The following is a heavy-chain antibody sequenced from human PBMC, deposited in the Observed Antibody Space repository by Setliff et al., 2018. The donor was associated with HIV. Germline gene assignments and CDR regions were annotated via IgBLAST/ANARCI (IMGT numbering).Heavy chain of an antibody. CDR3: ARQDIPTGYYLFDY. CDR2: INPNMGDT. CDR1: GYKFTGHH. V-gene: IGHV1-2*06. D-gene: IGHD3-9*01. J-gene: IGHJ4*02. Sequence: ASVKVSCKASGYKFTGHHIQWMRQAPGQGLEWMGRINPNMGDTQYAQKFQGRIIMNGDTSINTVYMELSSLTSDDTTLYYCARQDIPTGYYLFDYWGQGTQVTVSS.